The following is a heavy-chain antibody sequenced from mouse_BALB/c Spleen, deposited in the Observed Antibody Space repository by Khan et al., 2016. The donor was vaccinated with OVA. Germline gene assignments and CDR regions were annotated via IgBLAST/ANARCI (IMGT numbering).Heavy chain of an antibody. D-gene: IGHD2-1*01. CDR2: IYPGSGST. V-gene: IGHV1-77*01. Sequence: QVQLKQSGPELVKPGASVKMSCKASGYTFTDYDIRWVKQRAGQGLEWIGEIYPGSGSTYYNEKFKGKATLTADKSSNTAYMQLSSLTSEDSAVYFCAKIFYGNSYAMDYWGQGTAVTGSS. J-gene: IGHJ4*01. CDR1: GYTFTDYD. CDR3: AKIFYGNSYAMDY.